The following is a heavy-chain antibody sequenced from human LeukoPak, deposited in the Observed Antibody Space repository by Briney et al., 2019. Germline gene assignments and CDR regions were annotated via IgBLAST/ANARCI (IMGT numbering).Heavy chain of an antibody. CDR3: ASKWYCGGDCYYQIDF. CDR1: GFTFDDYA. V-gene: IGHV3-9*01. Sequence: GGSLRLSCAASGFTFDDYAMHWVRQAPGKGLEWVSGINWNSGSTGYADSVKGRFTITRDNAKNSLYLQMNSLRTEDTAVYYCASKWYCGGDCYYQIDFWGQGSLVTVSS. D-gene: IGHD2-21*02. J-gene: IGHJ4*02. CDR2: INWNSGST.